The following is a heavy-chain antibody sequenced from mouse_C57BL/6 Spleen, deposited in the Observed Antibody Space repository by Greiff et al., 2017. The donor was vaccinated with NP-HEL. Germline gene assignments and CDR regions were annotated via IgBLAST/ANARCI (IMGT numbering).Heavy chain of an antibody. CDR2: IDPETGGT. J-gene: IGHJ3*01. CDR3: TRWVLRSGFAY. Sequence: QVQLKQSGAELVRPGASVTLSCKASGYTFTDYEMHWVKQTPVHGLDWIGAIDPETGGTAYNQKFKGKAILTADKSSSTAYMELRSLTSDDSAVYYCTRWVLRSGFAYWGQGTLVTVSA. V-gene: IGHV1-15*01. CDR1: GYTFTDYE. D-gene: IGHD1-1*01.